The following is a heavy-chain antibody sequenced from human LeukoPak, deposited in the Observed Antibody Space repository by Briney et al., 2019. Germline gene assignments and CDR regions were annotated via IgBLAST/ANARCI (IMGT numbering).Heavy chain of an antibody. CDR2: ISSSSSYI. Sequence: GGSLRLSCAASGFTFCSYSMSWVHQAPGKGLKCVSTISSSSSYIYYAAAVKGRFTISRDNAKNSLYLQMNSLRAEDTAVYYCARNLPYNYYGSGSYYTAIDYWGQGTLVTVSS. D-gene: IGHD3-10*01. V-gene: IGHV3-21*01. CDR3: ARNLPYNYYGSGSYYTAIDY. CDR1: GFTFCSYS. J-gene: IGHJ4*02.